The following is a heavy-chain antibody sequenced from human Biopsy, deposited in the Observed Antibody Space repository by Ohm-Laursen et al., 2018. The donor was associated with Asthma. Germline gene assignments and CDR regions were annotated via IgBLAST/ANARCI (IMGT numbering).Heavy chain of an antibody. V-gene: IGHV3-23*01. CDR1: GFTFSSYA. CDR3: ARDVMEWYLPAFDF. Sequence: SLRLSCAASGFTFSSYAMSWVRQAPGKGLEWVSGISGSGDNTYYVDSVKGRFTISRDDSKNTLYLQMNSLRPDDTAVYYCARDVMEWYLPAFDFWGQGTLVTVSS. D-gene: IGHD3-3*01. J-gene: IGHJ4*02. CDR2: ISGSGDNT.